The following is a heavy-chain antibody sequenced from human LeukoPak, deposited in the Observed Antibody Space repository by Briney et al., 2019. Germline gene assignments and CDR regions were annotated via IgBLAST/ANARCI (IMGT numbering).Heavy chain of an antibody. V-gene: IGHV3-30*18. Sequence: GGALRLSCAASGFTFSTYGMHWVRQAPGKGLEWVAVISYDGGNKYYADSVKGRFTISRDNSKNTLYLQMNSLRAEDTAVYYCAKEGYSSGWYYYYYYMDVWDKGTTVTVSS. CDR2: ISYDGGNK. J-gene: IGHJ6*03. D-gene: IGHD6-19*01. CDR3: AKEGYSSGWYYYYYYMDV. CDR1: GFTFSTYG.